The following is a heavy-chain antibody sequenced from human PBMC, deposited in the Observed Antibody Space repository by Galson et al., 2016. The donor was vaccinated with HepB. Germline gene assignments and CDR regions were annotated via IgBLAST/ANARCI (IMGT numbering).Heavy chain of an antibody. CDR3: ATRTRSGGDWYCDL. V-gene: IGHV5-51*01. J-gene: IGHJ2*01. D-gene: IGHD2-15*01. CDR1: GPTFSNYA. Sequence: QSGAEVKNPGESLRISCQASGPTFSNYAVAWVRQMPGQGLEWVGVIYPGDSETRYGPSFEGQVTISADKSTSTAFLHWSNLKASDTAIYYCATRTRSGGDWYCDLWGRGTLITVSS. CDR2: IYPGDSET.